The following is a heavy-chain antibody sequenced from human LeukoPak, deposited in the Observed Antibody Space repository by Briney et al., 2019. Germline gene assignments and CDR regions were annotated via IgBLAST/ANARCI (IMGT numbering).Heavy chain of an antibody. J-gene: IGHJ4*02. CDR3: ARDVRSSGY. V-gene: IGHV3-7*01. Sequence: GGSLRLFCAASGFNLSNYWVPWVRQAPGEGLEWVASINLDGNENYYVDSVKVRFTISRDNAKNALYLQMNSLRVEDTAVSYCARDVRSSGYWGQGTLVTVSS. D-gene: IGHD6-6*01. CDR1: GFNLSNYW. CDR2: INLDGNEN.